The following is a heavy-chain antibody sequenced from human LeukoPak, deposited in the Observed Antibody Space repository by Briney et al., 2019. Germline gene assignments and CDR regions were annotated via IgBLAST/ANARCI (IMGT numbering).Heavy chain of an antibody. CDR1: GYSFTRYW. D-gene: IGHD2-2*01. CDR2: IYPGDSDT. J-gene: IGHJ4*02. Sequence: GESLKISCKGSGYSFTRYWIAWVREIPGKGLEWVGIIYPGDSDTRYSPSFQGQVTISADKSISTAYLQWSSLKASDTAMYYCARPSDCSTISCPFDYWGQGTLVTVSS. V-gene: IGHV5-51*01. CDR3: ARPSDCSTISCPFDY.